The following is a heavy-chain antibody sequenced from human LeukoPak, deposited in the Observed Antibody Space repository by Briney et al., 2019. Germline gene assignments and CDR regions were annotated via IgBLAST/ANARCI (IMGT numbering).Heavy chain of an antibody. CDR2: TYYRSKWKT. CDR3: VRDIYYFYL. Sequence: SQTLSLTCAISGDSVSSNIAAWNWIRQSPSRGLEWLGRTYYRSKWKTDYSVSVKSRITVNADTSRNQFSLQLNSVTPEDTAVYYCVRDIYYFYLCGRGTLVTVSS. V-gene: IGHV6-1*01. J-gene: IGHJ2*01. D-gene: IGHD5/OR15-5a*01. CDR1: GDSVSSNIAA.